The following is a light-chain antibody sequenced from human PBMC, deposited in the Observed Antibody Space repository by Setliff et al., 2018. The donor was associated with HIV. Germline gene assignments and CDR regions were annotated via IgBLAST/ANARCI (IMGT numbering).Light chain of an antibody. V-gene: IGLV2-14*03. Sequence: QSALTQPASVSGSPGQSITISCTGTSSDIGGYNYVSWYQQHPGKAPKLMIYDVTNRPSGVSNRFSGSKSGNTASLTISGLQAEDEADYYCSSYTNTITLYVFGSGTKV. CDR3: SSYTNTITLYV. CDR1: SSDIGGYNY. CDR2: DVT. J-gene: IGLJ1*01.